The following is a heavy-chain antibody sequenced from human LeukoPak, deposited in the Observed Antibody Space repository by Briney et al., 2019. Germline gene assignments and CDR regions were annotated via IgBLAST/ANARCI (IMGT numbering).Heavy chain of an antibody. CDR2: IWYDGSNK. CDR3: AKDPYGGKNGFDY. V-gene: IGHV3-33*06. CDR1: GFTFSSYG. J-gene: IGHJ4*02. Sequence: GGSLRLSCAASGFTFSSYGMHWVRQAPGKGLEWVAVIWYDGSNKHYADSVKGRFTISRDNSKNTLYLQMNSLRAEDTAVYYCAKDPYGGKNGFDYWGQGTLVTVSS. D-gene: IGHD4-23*01.